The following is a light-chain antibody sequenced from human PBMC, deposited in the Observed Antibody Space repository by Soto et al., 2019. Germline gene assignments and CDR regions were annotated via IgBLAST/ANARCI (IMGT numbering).Light chain of an antibody. CDR2: DAS. CDR1: PSVSSSY. Sequence: EIVLTQSPGTLSLSPGERATLSCRASPSVSSSYLAWYQQKPGQAPRLLIYDASSRATGIPDRISGSGSGTEFTLTISSLQSEDFAVYYCQQYNSYSEAFGQGTKVDIK. J-gene: IGKJ1*01. V-gene: IGKV3-20*01. CDR3: QQYNSYSEA.